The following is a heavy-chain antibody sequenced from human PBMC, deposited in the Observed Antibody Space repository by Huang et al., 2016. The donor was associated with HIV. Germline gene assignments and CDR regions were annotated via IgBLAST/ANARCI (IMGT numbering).Heavy chain of an antibody. CDR2: IYFSGST. V-gene: IGHV4-59*11. Sequence: QVQLQESGPGLVKPSETLSLPCTVSGGSISPHYWSWIRQPPGKGLELIGSIYFSGSTNYSPSLRSRVTISVDTSKNQFSLKLSSVTAADTAVYYCVRDRNSIVYWGQGTLVTVSP. D-gene: IGHD3-16*02. CDR1: GGSISPHY. CDR3: VRDRNSIVY. J-gene: IGHJ4*02.